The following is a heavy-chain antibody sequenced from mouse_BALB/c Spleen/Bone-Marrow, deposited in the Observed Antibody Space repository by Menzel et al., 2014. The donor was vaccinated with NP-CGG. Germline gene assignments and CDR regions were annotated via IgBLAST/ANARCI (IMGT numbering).Heavy chain of an antibody. CDR2: ISSGGSYT. CDR3: ARQDGFDY. CDR1: GFTFSNYA. D-gene: IGHD2-3*01. V-gene: IGHV5-9-3*01. J-gene: IGHJ2*01. Sequence: EVQGVESGGGLVKPVGSLKLSCAASGFTFSNYAMSWVRQTPEKRLEWVAIISSGGSYTYYPDSVKGRFTISRDNAKTILYLQMSSLRSEDTAMYYCARQDGFDYWGQGTTLTVSS.